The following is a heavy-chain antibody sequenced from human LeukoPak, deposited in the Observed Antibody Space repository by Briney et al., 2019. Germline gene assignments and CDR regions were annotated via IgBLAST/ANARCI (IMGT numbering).Heavy chain of an antibody. Sequence: VASVKVSCKASGGTFSSYAISWVRQAPGQGLEWTGRIIPILGIANYAQKFQGRVTITADKSTSTAYMELSSLRSEDTAVYYCARDSATTSDYWGQGTLVTVSS. D-gene: IGHD4-17*01. CDR2: IIPILGIA. CDR1: GGTFSSYA. CDR3: ARDSATTSDY. J-gene: IGHJ4*02. V-gene: IGHV1-69*04.